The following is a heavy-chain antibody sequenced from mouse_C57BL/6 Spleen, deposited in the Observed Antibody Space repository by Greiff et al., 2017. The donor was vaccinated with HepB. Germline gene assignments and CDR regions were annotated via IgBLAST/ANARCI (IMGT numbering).Heavy chain of an antibody. Sequence: QVQLQQPGAELVKPGASVKMSCKASGYTFTSYWITWVKQRPGQGLEWIGDIYPGSGSTHYNEKFTSKATLTVDTSSSTAYMQLSSLPSEESAVYYCARLRLRWYFDVWGTGTTVTVSS. D-gene: IGHD2-4*01. J-gene: IGHJ1*03. CDR1: GYTFTSYW. V-gene: IGHV1-55*01. CDR2: IYPGSGST. CDR3: ARLRLRWYFDV.